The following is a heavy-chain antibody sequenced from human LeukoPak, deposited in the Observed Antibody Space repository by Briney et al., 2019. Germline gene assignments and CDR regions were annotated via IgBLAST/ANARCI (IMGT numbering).Heavy chain of an antibody. J-gene: IGHJ6*02. D-gene: IGHD3-16*01. CDR2: FDPEDGKT. CDR1: GYTLSELS. V-gene: IGHV1-24*01. CDR3: ASGIPRARRSIWAGGYHYYYGMDV. Sequence: GASVKVSCKVSGYTLSELSMHWVRQAPGKGLEWMGGFDPEDGKTIYVQKFQGRVIMTEDTSTDTAYMELSSLRSEDTAVYYCASGIPRARRSIWAGGYHYYYGMDVWGRGTTVTVSS.